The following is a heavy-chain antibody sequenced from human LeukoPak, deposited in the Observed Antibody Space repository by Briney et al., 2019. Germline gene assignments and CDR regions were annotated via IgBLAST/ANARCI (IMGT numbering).Heavy chain of an antibody. V-gene: IGHV3-74*01. CDR2: INSDGSST. D-gene: IGHD6-13*01. Sequence: PGGSLRLSCAASGFTFSNYWMHWVRQAPGKGLVWVSRINSDGSSTSYADSVKGRFTISRDNAKNTLYLQMNSLRAEDTAVYYCASYSSSWHAIDHWGQGTLVTVSS. CDR3: ASYSSSWHAIDH. J-gene: IGHJ4*02. CDR1: GFTFSNYW.